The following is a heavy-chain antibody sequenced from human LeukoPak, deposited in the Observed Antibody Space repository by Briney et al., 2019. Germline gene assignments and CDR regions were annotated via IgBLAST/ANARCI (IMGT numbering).Heavy chain of an antibody. CDR2: IKSNVDGGTT. D-gene: IGHD3-16*01. V-gene: IGHV3-15*01. CDR1: GFIFSNAW. Sequence: PGGSLRLSCAASGFIFSNAWMYWVRQAPGKGLECIGGIKSNVDGGTTDYAAPVKGRFTISRDDSKNILYLQMNSLEIEDTALYYCATGTFFMKGPDPWGQGTLVTVSS. CDR3: ATGTFFMKGPDP. J-gene: IGHJ5*02.